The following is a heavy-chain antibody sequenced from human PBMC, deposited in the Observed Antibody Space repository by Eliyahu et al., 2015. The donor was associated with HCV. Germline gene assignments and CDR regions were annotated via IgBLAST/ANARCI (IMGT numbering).Heavy chain of an antibody. CDR1: XXXXTTYA. Sequence: QVQLVQSGAEVKKPGASVKVSXKASXXXXTTYAMHWVRQAPGQRLEWXGWINAGSGNTKYSQNFQGRVTITGDTSASTAYLGVSSLGSEDTAIYYCASGFSHTSHLYYNAMDLWGQGTTVTVSS. CDR3: ASGFSHTSHLYYNAMDL. V-gene: IGHV1-3*01. CDR2: INAGSGNT. D-gene: IGHD5-18*01. J-gene: IGHJ6*02.